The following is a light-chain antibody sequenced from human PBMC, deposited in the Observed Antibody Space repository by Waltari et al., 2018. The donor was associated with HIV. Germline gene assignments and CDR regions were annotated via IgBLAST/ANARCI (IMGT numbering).Light chain of an antibody. CDR3: QSYDSGLNTYV. CDR1: STNLGTGFE. V-gene: IGLV1-40*01. Sequence: QSILTQPPSLSGAPGQRIIISCPWSSTNLGTGFEVHCYQQLPGTAPKLLIYGNNNRPSGVPDRFSGSKSGTSASLANTGLQADDEADYYCQSYDSGLNTYVFGTGTRVTVL. J-gene: IGLJ1*01. CDR2: GNN.